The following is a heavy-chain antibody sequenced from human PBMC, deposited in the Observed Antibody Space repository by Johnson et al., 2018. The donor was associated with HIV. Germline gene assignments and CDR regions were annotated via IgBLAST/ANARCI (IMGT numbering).Heavy chain of an antibody. V-gene: IGHV3-11*04. CDR1: GFSFNDYY. D-gene: IGHD3-10*01. CDR2: ISNSGSTI. J-gene: IGHJ3*02. Sequence: QVRLVESGGGLVKPGGSLRLSCAASGFSFNDYYMSWIRQAPGKGLEWVSYISNSGSTINYADSVKGRFTISRDNAKNSLYLQMNSLSPGDTAVYYCVRGGSDAFDIWGQGTMVTVSS. CDR3: VRGGSDAFDI.